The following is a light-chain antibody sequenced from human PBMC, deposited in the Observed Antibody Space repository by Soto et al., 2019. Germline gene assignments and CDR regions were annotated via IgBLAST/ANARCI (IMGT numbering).Light chain of an antibody. V-gene: IGKV1-33*01. J-gene: IGKJ4*01. CDR2: LAS. Sequence: DIQMTQSPSSLSASVGDRVTITCQASQDINNSLNWYQKKPGRAPKLLIYLASSLEKGVPSRFSGSGSGTHFTFTLSSLQPQDFETYYCQQFDNDTPTLTFGGGTKVEI. CDR3: QQFDNDTPTLT. CDR1: QDINNS.